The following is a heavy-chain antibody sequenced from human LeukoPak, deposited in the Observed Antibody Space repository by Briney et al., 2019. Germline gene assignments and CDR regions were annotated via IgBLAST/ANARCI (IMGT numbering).Heavy chain of an antibody. CDR2: MNPNSSNT. D-gene: IGHD1-14*01. CDR3: ARRNFETGEIDY. J-gene: IGHJ4*02. CDR1: GYTFTSYD. V-gene: IGHV1-8*01. Sequence: ASVKVSCKASGYTFTSYDINWVRQATGQGLEWMGWMNPNSSNTGYAQKFQGRVTMTRNTSISTAYMELSSLRSEDTAVYYCARRNFETGEIDYWGQGTLVTVSS.